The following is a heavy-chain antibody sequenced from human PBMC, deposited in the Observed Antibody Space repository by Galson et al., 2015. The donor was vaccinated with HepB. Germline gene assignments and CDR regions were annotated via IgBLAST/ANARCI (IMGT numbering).Heavy chain of an antibody. CDR3: ARRRDYYDSSGYYYYFDY. D-gene: IGHD3-22*01. J-gene: IGHJ4*02. CDR1: GFTFDDYG. V-gene: IGHV3-20*01. CDR2: INWNGGST. Sequence: SLRLSCAASGFTFDDYGMSWVRQAPGKGLEWVSGINWNGGSTGYADSVKGRFTISRDNAKNSLYLQMNSLRAEDTALYHCARRRDYYDSSGYYYYFDYWGQGTPVTVSS.